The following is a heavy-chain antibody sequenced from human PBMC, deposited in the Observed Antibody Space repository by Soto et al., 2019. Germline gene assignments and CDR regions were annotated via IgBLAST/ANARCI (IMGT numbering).Heavy chain of an antibody. D-gene: IGHD6-25*01. V-gene: IGHV3-21*01. Sequence: EVQLVESGGGLVKPGGSLRLSCAASGFTFSSYSMNWVRQAPGKGLEWVSSISSSSSYIYYADSVKGRFTISRDNAKNSLYLQMNSLRAEDTAVYYCARGTQRCPDADYWGQGTLVTVSS. CDR1: GFTFSSYS. CDR3: ARGTQRCPDADY. J-gene: IGHJ4*02. CDR2: ISSSSSYI.